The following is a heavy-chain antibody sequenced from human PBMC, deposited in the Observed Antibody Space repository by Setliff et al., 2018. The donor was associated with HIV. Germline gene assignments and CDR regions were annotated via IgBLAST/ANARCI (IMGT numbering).Heavy chain of an antibody. Sequence: SETLSLTCAVYGGSFNGYYWSWIRQPPGKGLEWIGHIYTSGSTNYNPSLKSRVTISVDTANNRFSLRLTSATAADTAIYYCARKAADVSGGGMDVWGQGTTVTVSS. CDR2: IYTSGST. CDR3: ARKAADVSGGGMDV. D-gene: IGHD2-15*01. V-gene: IGHV4-4*08. CDR1: GGSFNGYY. J-gene: IGHJ6*02.